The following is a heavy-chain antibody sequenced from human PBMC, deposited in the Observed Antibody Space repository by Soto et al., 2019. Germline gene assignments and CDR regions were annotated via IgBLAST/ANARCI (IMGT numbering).Heavy chain of an antibody. D-gene: IGHD3-10*01. J-gene: IGHJ4*02. CDR2: IHYTGST. CDR1: GDSISSSSYY. V-gene: IGHV4-39*01. CDR3: VTKTYGSGSYYRH. Sequence: KPSDTLSLTCTVSGDSISSSSYYWGWIRQPPGKGLEWIGSIHYTGSTYYNPSLRSRVTISVDTSNNQFSLKVNSVTAADTAVYYCVTKTYGSGSYYRHWGEGPLVTVSS.